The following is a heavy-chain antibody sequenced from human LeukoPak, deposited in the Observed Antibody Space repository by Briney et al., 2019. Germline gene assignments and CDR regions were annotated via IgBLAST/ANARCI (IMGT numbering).Heavy chain of an antibody. Sequence: PGGSLRLSCAASGFTFSSYGMHWVRQAPGKGLEGVAFIRYDGSNEYYADSVKGRFTISRDNSKNTLYLQMNSLRPEDTPIYYCAKDLTTVTSQGDYWGQGTLVTVSS. V-gene: IGHV3-30*02. CDR1: GFTFSSYG. J-gene: IGHJ4*02. CDR3: AKDLTTVTSQGDY. D-gene: IGHD4-17*01. CDR2: IRYDGSNE.